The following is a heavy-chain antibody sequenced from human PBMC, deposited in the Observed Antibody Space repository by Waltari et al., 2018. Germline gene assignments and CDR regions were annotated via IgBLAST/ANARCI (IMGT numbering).Heavy chain of an antibody. V-gene: IGHV1-69*01. D-gene: IGHD3-22*01. CDR2: IIPIFGTA. J-gene: IGHJ4*02. CDR3: ARVYDYYDSSGYYIFDY. Sequence: QVQLVQSGAEVKKPGSPGKVSCKASGATFSSYAIGGVRQAPGQGLGWMGGIIPIFGTANDAQKFQGRVKITADESTSTAYMELSSLRSEDTAVYYCARVYDYYDSSGYYIFDYWGQGTLVTVSS. CDR1: GATFSSYA.